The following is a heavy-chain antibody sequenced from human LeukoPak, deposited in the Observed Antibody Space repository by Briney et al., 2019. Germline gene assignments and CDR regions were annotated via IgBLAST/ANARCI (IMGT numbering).Heavy chain of an antibody. J-gene: IGHJ3*02. CDR2: MNPNSGNT. Sequence: GASVKVSCKASGYTFTSYDINWVRQATGQGLEWMGWMNPNSGNTGYGQKFQGRVTMTRNTSISTAYMELTDLRSEDTAVYYCARVTAAGTWTFDIWGQGTTVTVSS. D-gene: IGHD6-13*01. CDR1: GYTFTSYD. V-gene: IGHV1-8*01. CDR3: ARVTAAGTWTFDI.